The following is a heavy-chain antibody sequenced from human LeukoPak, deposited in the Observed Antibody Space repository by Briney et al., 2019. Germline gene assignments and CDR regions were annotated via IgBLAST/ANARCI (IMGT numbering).Heavy chain of an antibody. CDR1: GFTFDDYA. CDR2: ISWNSGSI. CDR3: AKDKGSGWSGIDY. V-gene: IGHV3-9*01. D-gene: IGHD6-19*01. J-gene: IGHJ4*02. Sequence: PGGSLRLSCAASGFTFDDYAMHWVRQAPGKGLEWVSGISWNSGSIGYADSVKGRFTISRDNAKNSLYLQMNSLRPEDTALYYCAKDKGSGWSGIDYWGQGILVTVSS.